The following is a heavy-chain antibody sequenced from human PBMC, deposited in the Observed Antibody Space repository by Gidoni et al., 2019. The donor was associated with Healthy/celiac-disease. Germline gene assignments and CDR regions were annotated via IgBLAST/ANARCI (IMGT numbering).Heavy chain of an antibody. D-gene: IGHD6-19*01. CDR2: ISSSGSNI. Sequence: EVQLVESGGGLVKPGGSLRLSCAASGFTFSSYSMNWVRQAPGKGLEWVSAISSSGSNIYYADSVKGRFTISRDNAKNSLYLQMNSLRAEDTAVYYCARVHSSGWYYFDYWGQGTLVTVSS. CDR3: ARVHSSGWYYFDY. J-gene: IGHJ4*02. CDR1: GFTFSSYS. V-gene: IGHV3-21*01.